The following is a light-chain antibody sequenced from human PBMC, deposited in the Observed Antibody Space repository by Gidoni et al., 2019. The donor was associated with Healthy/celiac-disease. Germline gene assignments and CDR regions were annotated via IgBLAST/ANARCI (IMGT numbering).Light chain of an antibody. J-gene: IGKJ1*01. CDR1: QSLVPSDGNIY. Sequence: DVVMTQSPLSLPVTLGQPASISCRSSQSLVPSDGNIYLNWFQQRPGQSPGRLIYKVSTRDSGVPDRFSGSGSGTDFTLKFSRVEAEEVGVYYCMQGTHRWTFGQGTKVEIK. V-gene: IGKV2-30*02. CDR2: KVS. CDR3: MQGTHRWT.